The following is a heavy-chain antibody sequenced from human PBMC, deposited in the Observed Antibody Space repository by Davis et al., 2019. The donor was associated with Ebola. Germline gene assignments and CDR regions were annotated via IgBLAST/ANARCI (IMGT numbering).Heavy chain of an antibody. Sequence: PGGSLSLSSTVSVGSLTTTSYWAWIRQPPGKGLEWIGSIIYSGSTYYNPSLKSRVTISVDTSKNQFSVKLDSVTAADTAVYYCARFPRRTYNWYFDLWGRGTLVTVSS. CDR1: VGSLTTTSY. CDR2: IIYSGST. V-gene: IGHV4-39*07. D-gene: IGHD5-24*01. CDR3: ARFPRRTYNWYFDL. J-gene: IGHJ2*01.